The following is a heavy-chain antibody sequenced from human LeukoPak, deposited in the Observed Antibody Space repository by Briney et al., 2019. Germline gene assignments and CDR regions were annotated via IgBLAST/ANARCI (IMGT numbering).Heavy chain of an antibody. J-gene: IGHJ4*02. Sequence: GGSLRLSCAASGFTFSRYALTWVRQAPGKGLEWVSAIGGSGRSTYYADSVKGRFTISRDNSKNTLYLQMNSLRAEDTAVYYCARVELYSSGWYDYWGQGTLVTVSS. D-gene: IGHD6-19*01. V-gene: IGHV3-23*01. CDR3: ARVELYSSGWYDY. CDR1: GFTFSRYA. CDR2: IGGSGRST.